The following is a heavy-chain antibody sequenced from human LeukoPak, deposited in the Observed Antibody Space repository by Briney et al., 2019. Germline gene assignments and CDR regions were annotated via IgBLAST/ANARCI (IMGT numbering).Heavy chain of an antibody. D-gene: IGHD6-13*01. J-gene: IGHJ4*02. Sequence: SETLSLTCTVSGYSISNGYYWGWIRQPPGKGLEWIGSIYPSGNTYYNPSLKSRVTISVDTSKNQFSLKLSSVTAADTAVYYCARDHSSSWAYWGQGTLVTVSS. CDR1: GYSISNGYY. CDR3: ARDHSSSWAY. V-gene: IGHV4-38-2*02. CDR2: IYPSGNT.